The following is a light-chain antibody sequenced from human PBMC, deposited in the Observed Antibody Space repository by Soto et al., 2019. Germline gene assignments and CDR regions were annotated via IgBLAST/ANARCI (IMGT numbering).Light chain of an antibody. Sequence: EIVLTQSPGTLSLSPGERATLSCRASQSVSSSYLAWYQQKPGQPPRLLIYGASSRATGIPDRFSGSGSGTEFTLTISSLQPEDFAVYYCEQYNNWFSITFGQGTRLEIK. CDR1: QSVSSSY. CDR2: GAS. CDR3: EQYNNWFSIT. V-gene: IGKV3-20*01. J-gene: IGKJ5*01.